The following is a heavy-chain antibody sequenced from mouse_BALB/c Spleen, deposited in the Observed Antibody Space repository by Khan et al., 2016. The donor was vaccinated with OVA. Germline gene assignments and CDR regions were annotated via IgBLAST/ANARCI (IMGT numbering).Heavy chain of an antibody. D-gene: IGHD1-1*02. J-gene: IGHJ3*01. CDR2: ISTYYGDV. V-gene: IGHV1S137*01. CDR1: GYTFTDFT. Sequence: QVQLQQSGAELVRPGVSVKISCKGSGYTFTDFTMHWVKQSHAKSLEWIGVISTYYGDVTYNQKFKGKATMTVDKSSSTAYMELARLTSEDSAIYDVTRGGWGVRFAYGGQGTLVTVSA. CDR3: TRGGWGVRFAY.